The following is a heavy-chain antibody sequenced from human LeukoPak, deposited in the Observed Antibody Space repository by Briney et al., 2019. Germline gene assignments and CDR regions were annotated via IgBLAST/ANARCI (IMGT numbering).Heavy chain of an antibody. CDR1: GFTFSSYA. D-gene: IGHD7-27*01. J-gene: IGHJ3*02. V-gene: IGHV3-23*01. CDR2: ISGSGGST. Sequence: GGSLRLSCAASGFTFSSYAMSWVRQAPGKGLEWVSAISGSGGSTYHADSVKGRFTISRDNSKNTLYLQMNSLRAEDTAVYYCAKDQAPLPGVSDDAFDIWGQGTMVTVSS. CDR3: AKDQAPLPGVSDDAFDI.